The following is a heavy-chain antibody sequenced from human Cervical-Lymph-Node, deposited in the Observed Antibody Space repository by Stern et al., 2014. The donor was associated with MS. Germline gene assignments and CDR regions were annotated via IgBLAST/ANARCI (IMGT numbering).Heavy chain of an antibody. CDR3: AKGAGATLRRFDY. J-gene: IGHJ4*02. V-gene: IGHV5-51*03. Sequence: EVQLLESGADVKKSGESLRISCKGSGYSFSNFWIGWVRQMPGRGLEWMGIIYPADSDTRYSPSFQGQVTISADKSINTTYLQWSSLKASDTAIYYCAKGAGATLRRFDYWGQGTLVTVSS. CDR2: IYPADSDT. D-gene: IGHD1-14*01. CDR1: GYSFSNFW.